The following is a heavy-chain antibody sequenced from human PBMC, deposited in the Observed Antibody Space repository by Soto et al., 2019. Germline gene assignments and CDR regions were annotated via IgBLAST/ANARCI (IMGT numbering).Heavy chain of an antibody. Sequence: VQLQESGPGLVKPSQTLSLTCTVSGASIGSGTYYWHWIRQHPGNGLEWIGWLSHSGGTYYNPSLRSRMTISVATSKDQFSLRLTSVTAADTAVYYCARGTRPDTRFGESIFDFWGQGTLVTVSS. D-gene: IGHD3-10*01. CDR1: GASIGSGTYY. V-gene: IGHV4-31*03. J-gene: IGHJ4*02. CDR3: ARGTRPDTRFGESIFDF. CDR2: LSHSGGT.